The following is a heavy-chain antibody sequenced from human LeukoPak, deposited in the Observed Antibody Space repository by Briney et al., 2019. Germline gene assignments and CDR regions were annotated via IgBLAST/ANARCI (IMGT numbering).Heavy chain of an antibody. V-gene: IGHV1-18*04. CDR3: ARGSDYSGNGNGDWFDP. CDR1: VFRFTRFS. CDR2: NSNYFGVT. Sequence: ASVKVSCKASVFRFTRFSVSWVRQAPGQGLERMGWNSNYFGVTHTADKFEDRVTMTIATSTATAYMELRSLRYDDTAIYYCARGSDYSGNGNGDWFDPWGQGTVVTGS. J-gene: IGHJ5*02. D-gene: IGHD4-11*01.